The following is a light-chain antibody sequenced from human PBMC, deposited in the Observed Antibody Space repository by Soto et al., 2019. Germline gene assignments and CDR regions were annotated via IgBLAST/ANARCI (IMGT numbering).Light chain of an antibody. CDR1: SSDVGGYNY. V-gene: IGLV2-14*01. CDR2: DVS. J-gene: IGLJ2*01. CDR3: SSYTSSSTVV. Sequence: QSALTQPASVSGSPGQSITISCTGTSSDVGGYNYVSWYQQHPGKAPKLMINDVSNRPSGVSNSFSGSKSGNTASLTISGLQAEDEADYYSSSYTSSSTVVFGGGTKLTVL.